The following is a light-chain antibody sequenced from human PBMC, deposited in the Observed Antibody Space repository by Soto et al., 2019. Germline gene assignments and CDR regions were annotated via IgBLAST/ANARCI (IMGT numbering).Light chain of an antibody. CDR3: RSYISDNTPYV. J-gene: IGLJ1*01. CDR2: EVS. Sequence: QSVLTQPASVSGTPGQSITISCTGSISDIGGYNYVSWYQQFPGKAPKLIIFEVSNRPSGVSTRFSGSKSGNTASLTISGLQAEDEADYYCRSYISDNTPYVFGTGTKLTVL. V-gene: IGLV2-14*01. CDR1: ISDIGGYNY.